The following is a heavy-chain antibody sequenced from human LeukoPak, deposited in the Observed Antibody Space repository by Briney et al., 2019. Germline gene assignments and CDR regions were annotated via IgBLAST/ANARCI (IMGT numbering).Heavy chain of an antibody. D-gene: IGHD6-13*01. CDR1: GGSISSYY. CDR3: ARSPGIAAAGADSTDY. V-gene: IGHV4-59*01. CDR2: IYYSGST. J-gene: IGHJ4*02. Sequence: KPSETLSLTCTVSGGSISSYYWSWIRQPPGKGLEWIGYIYYSGSTNYNPSLKSRVTISVDTSKNQFSLKLSSVTAADTAVYYCARSPGIAAAGADSTDYWGQGTLVTVSS.